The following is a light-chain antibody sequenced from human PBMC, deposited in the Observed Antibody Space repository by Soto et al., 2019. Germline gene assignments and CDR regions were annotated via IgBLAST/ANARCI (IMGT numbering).Light chain of an antibody. Sequence: DLPMTQSPSTLSASVGDRVTITCRASQSISSWLAWFQQKPGKAPNLLIYKASSLESGVPSRFSGSGSGTEFTLTVSSLQPDDFATYYCQQYDSYQYIFGQGTKLEIK. V-gene: IGKV1-5*03. J-gene: IGKJ2*01. CDR1: QSISSW. CDR2: KAS. CDR3: QQYDSYQYI.